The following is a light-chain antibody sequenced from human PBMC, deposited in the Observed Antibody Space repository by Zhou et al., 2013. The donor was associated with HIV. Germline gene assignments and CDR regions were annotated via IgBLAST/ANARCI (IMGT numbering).Light chain of an antibody. CDR1: QSVRSY. V-gene: IGKV3-11*01. CDR2: DAS. Sequence: IMLTQSPATLSLSPGERATLSCRAGQSVRSYLAWYQQKPGQAPRLLMYDASNRASGIPARFSGSGSGTDFTLTISSLEPEDFAVYYCHQRSIWPQTFGQGTRLEIK. J-gene: IGKJ5*01. CDR3: HQRSIWPQT.